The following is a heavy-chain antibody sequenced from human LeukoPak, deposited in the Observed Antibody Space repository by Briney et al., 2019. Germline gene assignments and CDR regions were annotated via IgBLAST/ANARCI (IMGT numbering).Heavy chain of an antibody. J-gene: IGHJ6*03. CDR3: ARVRYGGYPGYYYYYMDV. D-gene: IGHD1-26*01. CDR1: AVSINSSSYY. Sequence: SETLSLTCTVSAVSINSSSYYWAWIRQPPGKGREWIGYICYRGSTNYNPSRNSRATISVDTTTNQFSRKLSSVTAAGWAVYYCARVRYGGYPGYYYYYMDVWGKGTPVTVSS. V-gene: IGHV4-61*05. CDR2: ICYRGST.